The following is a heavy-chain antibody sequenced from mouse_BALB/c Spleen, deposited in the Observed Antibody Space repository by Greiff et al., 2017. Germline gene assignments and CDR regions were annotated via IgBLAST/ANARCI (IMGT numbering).Heavy chain of an antibody. CDR1: GFTFSSYA. V-gene: IGHV5-6-5*01. Sequence: DVKLVESGGGLVKPGGSLKLSCAASGFTFSSYAMSWVRQTPEKRLEWVASISSGGSTYYPDSVKGRFTISRDNARNILYLQMSSLRSEDTAMYYCAREGNSPVYFDYWGQGTTLTVSS. J-gene: IGHJ2*01. CDR2: ISSGGST. CDR3: AREGNSPVYFDY.